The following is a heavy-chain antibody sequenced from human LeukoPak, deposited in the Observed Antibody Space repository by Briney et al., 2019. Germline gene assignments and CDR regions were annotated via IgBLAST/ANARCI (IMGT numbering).Heavy chain of an antibody. J-gene: IGHJ4*02. CDR3: ARTGTHFDY. V-gene: IGHV3-7*04. CDR1: GFTFSSFW. D-gene: IGHD3-10*01. CDR2: IKHDGSDK. Sequence: GGSLRLSCAASGFTFSSFWMSWVRQAPGKGVEWVANIKHDGSDKYYVDSVKGRFAISRDNANDSLYLHMNSLRAEDTAVYYCARTGTHFDYWGQGSLVTVSS.